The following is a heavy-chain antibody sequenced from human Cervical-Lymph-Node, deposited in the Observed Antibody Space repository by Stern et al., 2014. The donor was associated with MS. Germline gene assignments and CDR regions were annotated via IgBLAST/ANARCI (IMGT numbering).Heavy chain of an antibody. Sequence: QVQLVQSGAEVKKPGSSVKISCKASGGTFNVYAINWLRQAPGQGLEWMGGIIPTLGTANYAQKCQGRVTITADESTRTTSMQLSSLRSNDTAVYYCARDGRHTYTYALDVWGQGTTVTVSS. V-gene: IGHV1-69*12. CDR2: IIPTLGTA. D-gene: IGHD2-2*02. CDR3: ARDGRHTYTYALDV. J-gene: IGHJ6*02. CDR1: GGTFNVYA.